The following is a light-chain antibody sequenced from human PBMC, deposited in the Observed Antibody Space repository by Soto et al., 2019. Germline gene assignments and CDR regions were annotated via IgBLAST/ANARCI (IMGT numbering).Light chain of an antibody. CDR1: SSDVGGYNY. Sequence: QSALTQPASVSGSPGQSITISCTGTSSDVGGYNYVSWYQQHPGKAPKLMIYDVSNRPSGVSTRFSGSKSGNTASLTISGLRAVDEADYYCRSYTGSSTLVVFGGGTQLTVL. V-gene: IGLV2-14*01. CDR3: RSYTGSSTLVV. CDR2: DVS. J-gene: IGLJ2*01.